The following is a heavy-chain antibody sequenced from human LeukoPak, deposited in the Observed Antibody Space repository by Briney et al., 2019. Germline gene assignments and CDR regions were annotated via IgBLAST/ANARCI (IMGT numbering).Heavy chain of an antibody. J-gene: IGHJ6*03. CDR2: IYYTGST. CDR1: GGSINNYY. Sequence: SETLSLTCTVSGGSINNYYWSWIRQPPGKGLEGIGYIYYTGSTNYNPSLKSRVNTSVDMSKKQFSLKLSSVPAADTAVYYCAKASGYSGYDLGAYYYFYMEVWGKGTTVTVSS. CDR3: AKASGYSGYDLGAYYYFYMEV. V-gene: IGHV4-59*08. D-gene: IGHD5-12*01.